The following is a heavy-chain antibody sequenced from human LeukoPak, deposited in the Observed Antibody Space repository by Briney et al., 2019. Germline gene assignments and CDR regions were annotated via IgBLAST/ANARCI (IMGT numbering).Heavy chain of an antibody. Sequence: PGGSLRLSCAASGFTFSSYAMSWVRQAPGKGLEWVSAISGSGGSTYYADSVKGRFTISRGNSKNTLYLQMNSLRAEDTAVYYCAKRSLRSGTFDYWGQGTLVTVSS. CDR3: AKRSLRSGTFDY. V-gene: IGHV3-23*01. D-gene: IGHD3-10*01. CDR2: ISGSGGST. J-gene: IGHJ4*02. CDR1: GFTFSSYA.